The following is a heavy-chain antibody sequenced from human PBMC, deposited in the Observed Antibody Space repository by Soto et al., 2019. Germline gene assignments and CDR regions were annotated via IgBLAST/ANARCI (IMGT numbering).Heavy chain of an antibody. J-gene: IGHJ6*03. CDR1: GFTFSSYA. D-gene: IGHD2-2*01. CDR2: ISGSGGST. CDR3: AKVAGVPAAIKGGYYYYYYMDV. Sequence: GGSLRLSCAASGFTFSSYAMSWVRQAPGKGLEWVSAISGSGGSTYYADSVKGRFTISRDNSKNTLYLQMNSLRAEDTAVYYCAKVAGVPAAIKGGYYYYYYMDVWGKGTTVTVSS. V-gene: IGHV3-23*01.